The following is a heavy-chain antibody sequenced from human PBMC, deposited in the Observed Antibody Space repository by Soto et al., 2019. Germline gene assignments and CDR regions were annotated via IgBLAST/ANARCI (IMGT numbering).Heavy chain of an antibody. D-gene: IGHD3-22*01. Sequence: EVQLLESGGGLVQPGGSLRLSCAASGFTFSSYAMSWVRQAPGKGLEWVSAISGSGGSTYYADSVKGRFTISRDNSKNTLYLQMNSLSAEDTAVYYCAKDGYYYDSSGYYYFDYWGQGTLVTVSS. J-gene: IGHJ4*02. V-gene: IGHV3-23*01. CDR1: GFTFSSYA. CDR2: ISGSGGST. CDR3: AKDGYYYDSSGYYYFDY.